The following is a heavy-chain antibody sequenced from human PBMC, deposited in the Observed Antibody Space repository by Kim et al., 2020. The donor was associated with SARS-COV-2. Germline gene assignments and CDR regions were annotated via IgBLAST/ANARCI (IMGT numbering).Heavy chain of an antibody. J-gene: IGHJ4*02. D-gene: IGHD1-26*01. CDR2: GDT. V-gene: IGHV1-2*02. Sequence: GDTDYAQNFQGRVTMTRDTSISTAYMEMNSLTSDDTAVYFCVSVLKSGGYWGQGTLVTVSS. CDR3: VSVLKSGGY.